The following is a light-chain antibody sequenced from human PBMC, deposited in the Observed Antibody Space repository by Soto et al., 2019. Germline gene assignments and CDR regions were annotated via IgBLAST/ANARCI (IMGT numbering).Light chain of an antibody. CDR1: QSVSSN. J-gene: IGKJ5*01. Sequence: LTQSPSSLSASVGDRATLSCRASQSVSSNLAWYQQKPGQAPRLLIYDASNRATGIPARFSGSGSGTDFTLTISSLEPEDFAVYYCQQRSNWPPTFGQGTRLEIK. V-gene: IGKV3-11*01. CDR3: QQRSNWPPT. CDR2: DAS.